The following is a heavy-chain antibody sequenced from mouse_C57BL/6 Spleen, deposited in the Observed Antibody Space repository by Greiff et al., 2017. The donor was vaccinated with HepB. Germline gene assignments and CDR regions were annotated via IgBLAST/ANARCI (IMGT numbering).Heavy chain of an antibody. D-gene: IGHD2-1*01. Sequence: EVQLVESGGGLVKPGGSLKLSCAASGFTFSSYTMSWVRQTPEKRLEWVATISGGGGNTYYPDSVKGRFTISRDNAKNTLYLQMSSLRSEDTALYYCARRYGNYVGYFDYWGQGTTLTVSS. CDR1: GFTFSSYT. CDR3: ARRYGNYVGYFDY. V-gene: IGHV5-9*01. J-gene: IGHJ2*01. CDR2: ISGGGGNT.